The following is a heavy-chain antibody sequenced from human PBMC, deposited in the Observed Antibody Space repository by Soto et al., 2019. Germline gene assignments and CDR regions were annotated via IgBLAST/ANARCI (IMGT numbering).Heavy chain of an antibody. CDR3: ARDKVSTLISFDY. V-gene: IGHV5-51*01. CDR2: IYPGDSDT. CDR1: GYTFTKYW. J-gene: IGHJ4*02. Sequence: GESLKISCKGSGYTFTKYWIGWVRQMPGKGLEWMGIIYPGDSDTRYNPSFQGQVTISVDKSINTAYLQWSSLKASDTAIYYCARDKVSTLISFDYWGQGTLVTVSS. D-gene: IGHD5-12*01.